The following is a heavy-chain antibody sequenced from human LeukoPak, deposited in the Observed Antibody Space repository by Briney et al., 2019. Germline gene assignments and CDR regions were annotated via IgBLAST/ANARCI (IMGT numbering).Heavy chain of an antibody. CDR3: ARPSTSGIAAAGLKY. V-gene: IGHV3-23*01. Sequence: GGSLRLSXAASGFTVSSNYMSWVRQAPGKGLEWVSGISGSGGSTYYADSVKGRFTISRDNSKNTLYLQMNSLRAEDTAVYYCARPSTSGIAAAGLKYWGQGTLVTVSS. J-gene: IGHJ4*02. CDR1: GFTVSSNY. D-gene: IGHD6-13*01. CDR2: ISGSGGST.